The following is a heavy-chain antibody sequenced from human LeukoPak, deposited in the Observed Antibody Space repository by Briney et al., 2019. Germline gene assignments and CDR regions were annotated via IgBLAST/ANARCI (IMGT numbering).Heavy chain of an antibody. D-gene: IGHD6-19*01. V-gene: IGHV3-23*01. J-gene: IGHJ4*02. CDR2: ISSSSTNT. CDR1: GFTFSGFA. CDR3: AKPSSGYGSFDS. Sequence: GGSLRLSCAASGFTFSGFAMSWVRQAPGKRLEWVSAISSSSTNTYYADSVKGHFTISRDNSKNTLYLQMNSLKAEDTAVYYCAKPSSGYGSFDSWGQGTLVTVSS.